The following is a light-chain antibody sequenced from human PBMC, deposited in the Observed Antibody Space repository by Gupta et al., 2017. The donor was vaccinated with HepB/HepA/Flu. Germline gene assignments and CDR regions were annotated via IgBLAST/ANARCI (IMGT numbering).Light chain of an antibody. J-gene: IGLJ3*02. V-gene: IGLV1-47*01. CDR1: SSSIGSKF. Sequence: QSVLTQPPSASGTPGQRVTIPCSGSSSSIGSKFVFWYQQLPGTAPKLLIYRSNQRPSGVPDRISGSKAGTSASLVISGLRSEDEADYYCATWDDSLSGWVFGGGTKLTVL. CDR2: RSN. CDR3: ATWDDSLSGWV.